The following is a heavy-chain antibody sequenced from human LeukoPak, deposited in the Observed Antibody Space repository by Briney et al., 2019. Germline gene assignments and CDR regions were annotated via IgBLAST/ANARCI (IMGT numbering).Heavy chain of an antibody. Sequence: PGRSLRLSCATSGFIFSTYGMHWVRQAPGKGLEWVAVIWYDGSNKYYGDSVKGRFTISRDNSKNTLYLQMNSLRAEDTAVYYCARDVTYYYDSSGGGFDCWGQGTLVTVSS. CDR1: GFIFSTYG. V-gene: IGHV3-33*01. CDR2: IWYDGSNK. J-gene: IGHJ4*02. D-gene: IGHD3-22*01. CDR3: ARDVTYYYDSSGGGFDC.